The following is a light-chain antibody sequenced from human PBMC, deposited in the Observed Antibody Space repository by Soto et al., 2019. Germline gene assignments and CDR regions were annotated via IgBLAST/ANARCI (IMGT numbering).Light chain of an antibody. CDR3: AAWDDGLNGVV. CDR1: SSNIGSNT. J-gene: IGLJ2*01. V-gene: IGLV1-44*01. CDR2: SNN. Sequence: QSVLTQPPSASGTPGQRVTISCSGSSSNIGSNTVNWYQQLPGTAPKLLIYSNNQRPSGVPDRFSGPKSGTSASLALSGLQSEDEADYYCAAWDDGLNGVVFGGGTKLTVL.